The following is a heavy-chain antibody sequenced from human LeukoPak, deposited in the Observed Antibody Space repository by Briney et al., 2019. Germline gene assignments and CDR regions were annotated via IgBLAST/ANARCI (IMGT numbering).Heavy chain of an antibody. CDR1: GGYISSSF. CDR2: IHDSGST. CDR3: ARHVGHYDGSGYYYDWYFDL. D-gene: IGHD3-22*01. V-gene: IGHV4-59*08. Sequence: PSETLSLTCIDSGGYISSSFWSWIRQPPGKGLEWIGNIHDSGSTNFSPSPKSRVTISVDTSKNQFSLKLSSVTAADTAVYYCARHVGHYDGSGYYYDWYFDLWGRGTLVTVSS. J-gene: IGHJ2*01.